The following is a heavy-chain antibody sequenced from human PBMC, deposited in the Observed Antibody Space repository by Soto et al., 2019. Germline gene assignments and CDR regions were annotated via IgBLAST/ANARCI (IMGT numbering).Heavy chain of an antibody. J-gene: IGHJ4*02. CDR3: ARDSSGYSSSWYSTGFDY. V-gene: IGHV1-18*04. D-gene: IGHD6-13*01. Sequence: GASVKVSCKASGYTFTSYGISWVRQAPGQGLEWMGWISAYNGNTNYAQKLQGRVTMTTDTSTSTAYMELRSLRSDDTAVYYCARDSSGYSSSWYSTGFDYWGQGTLVTVSS. CDR2: ISAYNGNT. CDR1: GYTFTSYG.